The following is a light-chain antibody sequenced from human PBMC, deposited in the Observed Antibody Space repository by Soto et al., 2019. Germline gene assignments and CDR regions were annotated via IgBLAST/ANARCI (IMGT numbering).Light chain of an antibody. J-gene: IGKJ5*01. Sequence: EIVLTQSPATLSLSPGERATLSCRASQSVSTYFAWYQQKPGQAPRLLIYDASNRATGIPPRFSGSGSGTDFTLTISSLEPEDFAVYYCQQRSNWPPITFGQGTRLEIK. V-gene: IGKV3-11*01. CDR3: QQRSNWPPIT. CDR2: DAS. CDR1: QSVSTY.